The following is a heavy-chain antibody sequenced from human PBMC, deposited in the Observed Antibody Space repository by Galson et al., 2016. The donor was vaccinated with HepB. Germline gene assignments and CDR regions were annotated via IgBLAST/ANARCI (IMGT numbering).Heavy chain of an antibody. D-gene: IGHD3-9*01. CDR3: AKEGRDILTGYYNGDAFDI. CDR1: GFTFDDYA. Sequence: LRLSCAASGFTFDDYAMHWVRQAPGKGLEWVSAISGSGGSTYYADSVKGRFTISRDNSKNTLYLQMNSMRAEDTAVYYCAKEGRDILTGYYNGDAFDIWGQGTMVTVSS. CDR2: ISGSGGST. V-gene: IGHV3-23*01. J-gene: IGHJ3*02.